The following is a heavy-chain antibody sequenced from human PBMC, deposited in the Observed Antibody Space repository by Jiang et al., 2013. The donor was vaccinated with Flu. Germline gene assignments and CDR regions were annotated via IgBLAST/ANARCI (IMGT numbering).Heavy chain of an antibody. Sequence: VQLLESGGRLVNPGGSLRLSCEASGFIFNNAWMNWVRQRPGKGLEWVGRIKSNREGGTTDFAAPVKGRFTISRDDSIKTVYLQMNSLKTEDTAVYYCTTPHRSPWVYGSGSPYWGQGTLVTVSS. CDR3: TTPHRSPWVYGSGSPY. D-gene: IGHD3-10*01. CDR2: IKSNREGGTT. J-gene: IGHJ1*01. CDR1: GFIFNNAW. V-gene: IGHV3-15*07.